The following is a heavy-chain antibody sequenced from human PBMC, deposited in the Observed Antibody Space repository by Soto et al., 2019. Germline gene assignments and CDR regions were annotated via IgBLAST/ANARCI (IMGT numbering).Heavy chain of an antibody. CDR1: GGSISSTFYY. J-gene: IGHJ4*02. CDR3: ARGAYYLAN. Sequence: PSETLSLTCTVSGGSISSTFYYWVWIRQPPGKGLEWIGSIYYSGSTSYNPSHNPSLKSRLTMSVDTSNNQFSLKLSSVTAADTAVYYCARGAYYLANWGQGTLVTVSS. V-gene: IGHV4-39*01. D-gene: IGHD3-10*01. CDR2: IYYSGST.